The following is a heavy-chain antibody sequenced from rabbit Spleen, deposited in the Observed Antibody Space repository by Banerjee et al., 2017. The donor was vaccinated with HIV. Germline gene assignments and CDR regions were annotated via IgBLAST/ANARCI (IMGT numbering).Heavy chain of an antibody. CDR1: GFSISSYYM. CDR3: ARGAYRVGSGYYRYFNL. V-gene: IGHV1S45*01. CDR2: IDPVFGIT. J-gene: IGHJ4*01. D-gene: IGHD1-1*01. Sequence: QEQLEESAGGLVQPGGSPTLTCTASGFSISSYYMNWVRQAPGKGLEWIGYIDPVFGITYYANWVNGRFSISKTSSTTVTLQMTSLTAADTATYFCARGAYRVGSGYYRYFNLWGPGTLVTVS.